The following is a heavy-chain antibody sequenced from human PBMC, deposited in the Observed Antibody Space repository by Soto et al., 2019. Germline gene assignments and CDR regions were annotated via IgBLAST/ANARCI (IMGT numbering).Heavy chain of an antibody. V-gene: IGHV4-38-2*02. J-gene: IGHJ3*02. CDR1: GYSISSGYY. Sequence: PSEPLSLTCAVSGYSISSGYYWGWIRQPPGKGLECISSIYHSGSTYFNPSLKSRVAISVDTSKNHFPLKLNSVTAADTAVYYCAREYVYCGGDCYSDAFDIWGQGTMVTVSS. CDR3: AREYVYCGGDCYSDAFDI. CDR2: IYHSGST. D-gene: IGHD2-21*02.